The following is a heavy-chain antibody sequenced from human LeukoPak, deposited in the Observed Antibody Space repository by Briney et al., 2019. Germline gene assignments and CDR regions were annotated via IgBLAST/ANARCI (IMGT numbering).Heavy chain of an antibody. J-gene: IGHJ4*02. Sequence: PGRSLRLSCAASGFTFSSYGMHWVRQAPGKGLEWVAVIWYDGSNKYYADSVKGRFTISRDNSKNTLYLQMNSLRAEDTAVYYCARGRYYYDSSGYYELTDYWGQGTLVTVSS. CDR3: ARGRYYYDSSGYYELTDY. V-gene: IGHV3-33*01. CDR2: IWYDGSNK. CDR1: GFTFSSYG. D-gene: IGHD3-22*01.